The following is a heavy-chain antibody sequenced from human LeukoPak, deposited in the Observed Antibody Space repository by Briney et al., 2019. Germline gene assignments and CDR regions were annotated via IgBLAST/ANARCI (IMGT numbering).Heavy chain of an antibody. J-gene: IGHJ4*02. CDR3: ASEGASGGYTFDY. CDR2: ISSSGSTI. D-gene: IGHD2-15*01. CDR1: GFTFSSYW. Sequence: PGGSLRLSCAASGFTFSSYWMSWIRQAPGKGLEWVSYISSSGSTIYYADSVKGRFTISRDNAKNSLYLQMNSLRAEDTAVYYCASEGASGGYTFDYWGQGTLVTVSS. V-gene: IGHV3-11*04.